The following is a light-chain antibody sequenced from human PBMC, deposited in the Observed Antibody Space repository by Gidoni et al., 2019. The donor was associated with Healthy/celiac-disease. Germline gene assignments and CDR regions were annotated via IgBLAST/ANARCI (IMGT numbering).Light chain of an antibody. CDR1: QSVSSN. CDR3: QQYNNWLPFT. CDR2: GAS. Sequence: EIVMTQSPATLSVSPGERATLSCRASQSVSSNLAWYQQKPGQAPRLLIYGASTRATGIPASFSGSGSGTEFTLTISSLQSEDSAVYYCQQYNNWLPFTFGPGTKVDIK. J-gene: IGKJ3*01. V-gene: IGKV3-15*01.